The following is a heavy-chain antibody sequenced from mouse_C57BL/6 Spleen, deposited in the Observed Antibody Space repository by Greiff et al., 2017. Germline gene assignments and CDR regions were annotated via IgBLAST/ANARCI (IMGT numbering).Heavy chain of an antibody. CDR1: GYTFTSYW. J-gene: IGHJ4*01. V-gene: IGHV1-55*01. CDR2: IYPGSGST. D-gene: IGHD2-2*01. CDR3: ARDYGYDNAMDY. Sequence: QVQLQQPGAELVKPGASVKMSCKASGYTFTSYWITWVKQRPGQGLEWIGDIYPGSGSTNYNEKFKSKATLTVDTSSSTAYMQLSSLTSEDSAVYYCARDYGYDNAMDYWGQGTSVTVSS.